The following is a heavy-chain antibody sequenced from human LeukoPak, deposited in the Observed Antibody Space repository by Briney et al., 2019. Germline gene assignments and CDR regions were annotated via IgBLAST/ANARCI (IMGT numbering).Heavy chain of an antibody. CDR2: ISGSGGST. D-gene: IGHD3-3*01. V-gene: IGHV3-23*01. J-gene: IGHJ4*02. CDR1: GFTFSSYS. Sequence: GGSLRLSCAASGFTFSSYSMNWVRQAPGKGLEWVSAISGSGGSTYYADSVKGRFTISRDNSKNTLYLQMNSLRAEDTAVYYCAKCGTIFGVVIYLDYWGQGTLVTVSS. CDR3: AKCGTIFGVVIYLDY.